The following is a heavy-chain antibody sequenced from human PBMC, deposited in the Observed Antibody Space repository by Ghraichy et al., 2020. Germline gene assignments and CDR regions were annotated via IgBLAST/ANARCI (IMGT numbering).Heavy chain of an antibody. CDR3: ARGFGLVSAGTVVPWFDP. D-gene: IGHD6-13*01. V-gene: IGHV4-30-2*01. CDR2: IYHSGST. Sequence: SETLSLTCTVSGGSISSGGYSWSWIRQPPGKGLEWIGYIYHSGSTYYNPSLKSRVTISVDRSKNQFSLRLSSVTAADTAVYYCARGFGLVSAGTVVPWFDPWGQGTLVTVSS. J-gene: IGHJ5*02. CDR1: GGSISSGGYS.